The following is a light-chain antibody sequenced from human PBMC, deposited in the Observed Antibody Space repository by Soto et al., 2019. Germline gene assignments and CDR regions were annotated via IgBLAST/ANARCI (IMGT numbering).Light chain of an antibody. Sequence: DMVMTQSPLSLAVTPGEPASISCRSSQSLLHSNGYSYLVWYLQKPGQSPQLLIYLGSNRASGVHDRVSGSGSGTDCTLKISRVEADDVGIYYCMQALQTPRTFGQGTKLEIK. CDR1: QSLLHSNGYSY. CDR2: LGS. V-gene: IGKV2-28*01. J-gene: IGKJ2*01. CDR3: MQALQTPRT.